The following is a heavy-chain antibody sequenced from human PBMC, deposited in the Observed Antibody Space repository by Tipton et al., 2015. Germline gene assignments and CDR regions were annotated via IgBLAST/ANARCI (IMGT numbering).Heavy chain of an antibody. D-gene: IGHD3-10*01. CDR1: GFAFRGYT. J-gene: IGHJ4*02. CDR3: AKDLTYYGSGLYYVY. V-gene: IGHV3-23*01. CDR2: ISGRGGTT. Sequence: SLRLSCAASGFAFRGYTMSWVRQAPGKGLGWVSAISGRGGTTYCSDSVKGRFTISRDISNNTLFLQMNSLRGEDTAVYYCAKDLTYYGSGLYYVYWGQGTLVTVSS.